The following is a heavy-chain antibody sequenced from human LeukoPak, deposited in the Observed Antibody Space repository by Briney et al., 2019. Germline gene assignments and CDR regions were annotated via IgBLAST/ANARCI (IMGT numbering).Heavy chain of an antibody. CDR3: ALESRDSSVRVGY. D-gene: IGHD3-22*01. Sequence: ETLSLTCALYVGSPSVDYTSCISEPPREGVECVGEINHSESTNYNPSLKSRVTISVDTSKTQFSLKLSSVTAADTAVYYCALESRDSSVRVGYWGQGTLVTVSS. J-gene: IGHJ4*02. CDR1: VGSPSVDY. V-gene: IGHV4-34*01. CDR2: INHSEST.